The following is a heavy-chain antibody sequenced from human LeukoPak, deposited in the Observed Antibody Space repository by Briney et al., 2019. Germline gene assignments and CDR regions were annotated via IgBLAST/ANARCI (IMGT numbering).Heavy chain of an antibody. V-gene: IGHV1-8*03. J-gene: IGHJ4*02. CDR1: GYTFTSYD. CDR2: MNPNSGNT. D-gene: IGHD2-2*01. Sequence: ASVKVSCKASGYTFTSYDINWVRQATGQGLEWMGWMNPNSGNTGYAQKFQGRVTITKNTSISTAYMELSSLRSEDTAVYYCARARRYCSSTSCYSDFHYWGQGTLVTVSS. CDR3: ARARRYCSSTSCYSDFHY.